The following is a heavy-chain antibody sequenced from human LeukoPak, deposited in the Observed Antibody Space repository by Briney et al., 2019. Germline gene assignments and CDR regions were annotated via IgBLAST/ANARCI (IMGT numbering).Heavy chain of an antibody. J-gene: IGHJ4*02. D-gene: IGHD6-13*01. Sequence: PGGSLRLSCAASGFTASSHYMSWDRQAPGKGLEWVSVIYSGGRTYYPGSVKGRFTISRENSKNTLYVQMNSLRAEDTAVYYCVRGPGSSWYQADYWGQGTLVTVSS. CDR2: IYSGGRT. V-gene: IGHV3-53*01. CDR3: VRGPGSSWYQADY. CDR1: GFTASSHY.